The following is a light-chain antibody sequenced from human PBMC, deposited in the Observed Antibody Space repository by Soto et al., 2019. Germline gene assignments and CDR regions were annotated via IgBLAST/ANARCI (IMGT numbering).Light chain of an antibody. J-gene: IGKJ1*01. Sequence: DIEMTQAPSSLSASVGDRLTITCRASQSIGRNLNWYQQKPGKAPKLLIYSSTSFESGVPSRISGSRSGTDLTLTIRGLQPEDFATYYCQQSYSIPWTFGQGTQVEI. CDR2: SST. CDR1: QSIGRN. V-gene: IGKV1-39*01. CDR3: QQSYSIPWT.